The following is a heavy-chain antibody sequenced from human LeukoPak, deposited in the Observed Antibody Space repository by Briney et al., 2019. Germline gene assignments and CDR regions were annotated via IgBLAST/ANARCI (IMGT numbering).Heavy chain of an antibody. J-gene: IGHJ5*02. CDR2: IYTSGST. CDR3: ARRRISYSSSWYVRENWFDP. CDR1: GGSISSYY. V-gene: IGHV4-4*07. D-gene: IGHD6-13*01. Sequence: PSETLSLTCTVSGGSISSYYWSWIRQPAGKGLEWIGRIYTSGSTNYNPSLKSRVTMSVDTSKNQFSLNLNSVTAADTAVYYCARRRISYSSSWYVRENWFDPWGQGTWSPSPQ.